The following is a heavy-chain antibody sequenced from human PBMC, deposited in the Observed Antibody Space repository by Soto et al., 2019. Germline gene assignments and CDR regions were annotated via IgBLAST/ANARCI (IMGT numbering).Heavy chain of an antibody. CDR2: IIPIFGTA. J-gene: IGHJ4*02. Sequence: SVKVSCKASGGTFSSYAISWVRQAPGQGLEWMGGIIPIFGTANYAQKFQGRVTITADESTSTAYMELSSLRSEDTAVYYCAIRDPRGLCGGDCYKTPFFDYWGQGNMVTVSS. V-gene: IGHV1-69*13. D-gene: IGHD2-21*02. CDR1: GGTFSSYA. CDR3: AIRDPRGLCGGDCYKTPFFDY.